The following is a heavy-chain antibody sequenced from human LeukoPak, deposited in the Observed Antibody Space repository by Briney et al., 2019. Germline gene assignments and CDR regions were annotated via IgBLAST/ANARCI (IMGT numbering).Heavy chain of an antibody. CDR2: INHSGSA. D-gene: IGHD2-2*01. Sequence: SETLSLTCAVSGGSFSGYYWTWIRQPPGKGLEWIGEINHSGSANYNPSLMSRVTISLDTSKNHFSLNLSSVTAADTAVYYCASETSIVVVPAAIQGPSYNWFDPWGQGTLVTVSS. CDR1: GGSFSGYY. CDR3: ASETSIVVVPAAIQGPSYNWFDP. J-gene: IGHJ5*02. V-gene: IGHV4-34*01.